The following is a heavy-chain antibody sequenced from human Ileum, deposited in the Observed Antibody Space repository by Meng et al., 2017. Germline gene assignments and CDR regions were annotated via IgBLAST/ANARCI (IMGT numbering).Heavy chain of an antibody. D-gene: IGHD3-3*01. V-gene: IGHV6-1*01. CDR2: TYYRSKWYS. CDR1: GGSVSSNIAA. Sequence: VNRQQSGPELVKPSQTLSLTCAVSGGSVSSNIAAWNWIRQSPLRGLEWLGRTYYRSKWYSEYAVSVKSRISITPDTSKNQFSLQMNSVTPEDTAVYYCASGSGSLDYWGPGTLVTVSS. J-gene: IGHJ4*02. CDR3: ASGSGSLDY.